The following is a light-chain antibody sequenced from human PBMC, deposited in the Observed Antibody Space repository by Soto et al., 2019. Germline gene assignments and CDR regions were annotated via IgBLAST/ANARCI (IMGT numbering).Light chain of an antibody. J-gene: IGKJ4*01. CDR1: QSIANF. V-gene: IGKV1-39*01. Sequence: DIQMTQSPSSLSASVGDRVTITCRASQSIANFLNWYQQKPGKVPKLLIYAASSLRSGVPSRFSGSGSGTDFTLTISSLQPEDFATYYCQQSYDALTFGGGTRVEI. CDR3: QQSYDALT. CDR2: AAS.